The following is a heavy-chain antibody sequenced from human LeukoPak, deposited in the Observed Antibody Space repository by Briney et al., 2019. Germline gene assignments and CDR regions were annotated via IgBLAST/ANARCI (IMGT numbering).Heavy chain of an antibody. CDR1: GFTFSSYA. Sequence: GGSLRLSCAASGFTFSSYAMSWVRQAPGKGLEWVSAISGSGGSTYYADSVKGRFTISRDNSKNTLYLQMNSLRAEDTAVYYCAKKDGSGSYYLPFFDYWGQGTLVTVCS. CDR2: ISGSGGST. J-gene: IGHJ4*02. V-gene: IGHV3-23*01. D-gene: IGHD3-10*01. CDR3: AKKDGSGSYYLPFFDY.